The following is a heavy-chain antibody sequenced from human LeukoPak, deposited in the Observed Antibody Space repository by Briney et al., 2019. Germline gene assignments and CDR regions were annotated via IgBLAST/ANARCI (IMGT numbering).Heavy chain of an antibody. CDR2: ISTYNDNT. CDR1: GYPFTSYG. J-gene: IGHJ4*02. CDR3: ARDGDYRDYFDY. Sequence: GASVKVSCKASGYPFTSYGFSWERQAPGQGLEWMGRISTYNDNTHYAQKLQGRVTMTTDTSTSTAYMELRSLRSDDTAVYYCARDGDYRDYFDYCGQGTLVTVSS. D-gene: IGHD4-11*01. V-gene: IGHV1-18*04.